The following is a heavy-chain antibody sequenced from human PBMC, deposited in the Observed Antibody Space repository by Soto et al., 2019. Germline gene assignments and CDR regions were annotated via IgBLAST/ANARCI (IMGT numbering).Heavy chain of an antibody. D-gene: IGHD6-6*01. V-gene: IGHV1-2*02. Sequence: ASVKVSCKASGYTFNRYYMHWVRQAPGPGLEWMGWISPHTGGTTYAQKFQGRVTMTRDTSVSTAFMQLNSLKIDDTAVYYCAREVVETSSLWLDPWGQGTLVTVSS. CDR3: AREVVETSSLWLDP. CDR1: GYTFNRYY. J-gene: IGHJ5*02. CDR2: ISPHTGGT.